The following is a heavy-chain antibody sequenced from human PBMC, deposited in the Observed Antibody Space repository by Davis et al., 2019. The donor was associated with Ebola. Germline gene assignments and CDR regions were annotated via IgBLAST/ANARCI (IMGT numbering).Heavy chain of an antibody. CDR2: INHSGST. Sequence: PSETLSLTSAVYRGSFSGYYWNWIRQPPGKGLEWIGEINHSGSTKYNPSLMSRVTISVDTSKNQFSLKMNSVTAEDTALYYCARRSSIAAPFHWGQGTLVTVSS. CDR1: RGSFSGYY. D-gene: IGHD6-6*01. V-gene: IGHV4-34*01. CDR3: ARRSSIAAPFH. J-gene: IGHJ4*02.